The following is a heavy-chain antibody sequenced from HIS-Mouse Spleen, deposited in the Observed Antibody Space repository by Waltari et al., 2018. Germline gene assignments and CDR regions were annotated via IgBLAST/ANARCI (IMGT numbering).Heavy chain of an antibody. D-gene: IGHD1-20*01. Sequence: EVQLVESGGGLIQPGGSLRLSCAASGFTVSSNYMSWVRQAPGKGLEWVSVIYSGGSTDYADSVKCRFTISRDNSKNTLYLQMNSLRAEDTAVYYCARSLTGTDAFDIWGQGTMVTVSS. V-gene: IGHV3-53*01. CDR1: GFTVSSNY. J-gene: IGHJ3*02. CDR2: IYSGGST. CDR3: ARSLTGTDAFDI.